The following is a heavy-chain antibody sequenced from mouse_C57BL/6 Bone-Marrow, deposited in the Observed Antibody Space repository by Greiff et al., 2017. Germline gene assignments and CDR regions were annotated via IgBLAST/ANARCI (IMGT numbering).Heavy chain of an antibody. CDR3: TGSYDYWYCDV. D-gene: IGHD2-3*01. CDR1: GFTFSNYW. Sequence: EVKVVESGGGLVQPGGSMKLSCVASGFTFSNYWMNWVRQSPEKGLEWVAQIRLRSDNYATHYAESGKGMFTISRDDSKSRVYLQMNNLKADDTGIYYCTGSYDYWYCDVWGTGTTVTVSS. CDR2: IRLRSDNYAT. V-gene: IGHV6-3*01. J-gene: IGHJ1*03.